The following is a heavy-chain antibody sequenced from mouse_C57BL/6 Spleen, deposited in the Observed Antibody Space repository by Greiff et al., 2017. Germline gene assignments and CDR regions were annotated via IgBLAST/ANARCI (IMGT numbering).Heavy chain of an antibody. CDR2: IYPGDGDT. CDR3: ARSGYAMDY. CDR1: GYAFSSSW. Sequence: QVQLQQSGPELVKPGASVKISCKASGYAFSSSWMNWVKQRPGKGLEWIGRIYPGDGDTNYNGKFKGKATLTADKSSSTAYMQLSSLTSEDPAVYFCARSGYAMDYWGQGTSVTVSS. D-gene: IGHD3-1*01. V-gene: IGHV1-82*01. J-gene: IGHJ4*01.